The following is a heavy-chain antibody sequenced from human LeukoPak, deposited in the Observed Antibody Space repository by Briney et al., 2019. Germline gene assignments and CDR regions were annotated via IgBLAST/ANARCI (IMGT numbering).Heavy chain of an antibody. V-gene: IGHV1-69*04. CDR3: ASTVTMIVRGYFDY. CDR2: IIPILGIA. D-gene: IGHD3-22*01. CDR1: GGTFSSYA. Sequence: SVKVSCTASGGTFSSYAISWVRQAPGQGLEWMGRIIPILGIANYAQKFQGRVTITADKSTSTAYMELSSLRSEDTAVYYCASTVTMIVRGYFDYWGQGTLVTVSS. J-gene: IGHJ4*02.